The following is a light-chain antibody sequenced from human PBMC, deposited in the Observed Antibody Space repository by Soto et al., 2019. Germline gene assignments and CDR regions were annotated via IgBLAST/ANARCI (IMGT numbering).Light chain of an antibody. Sequence: QFALTQPASVSGSPGQSITISCTGTSSDVGGYNYVSWYQQYPGKAPKLMIYEVSNRPSGLSNRFSGSKSGNTASLTISGLQAEDEADYYCSSYTGSSTWVFGGGTKLTVL. CDR3: SSYTGSSTWV. CDR1: SSDVGGYNY. V-gene: IGLV2-14*01. CDR2: EVS. J-gene: IGLJ3*02.